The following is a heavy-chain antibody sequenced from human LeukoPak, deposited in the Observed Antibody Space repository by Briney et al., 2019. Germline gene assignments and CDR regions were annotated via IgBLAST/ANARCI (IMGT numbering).Heavy chain of an antibody. Sequence: SGPALVKPTQTLTLTCTFSGFSLSSSGMCVSWIRQPQGKALEWLARIDWDDDKHYTTSLKTRLTISKDTSKNQVVLTMTSMDPVDTATYYCARNRGYSGYGMDVWGQGTTVTVSS. CDR2: IDWDDDK. CDR3: ARNRGYSGYGMDV. D-gene: IGHD5-12*01. J-gene: IGHJ6*02. V-gene: IGHV2-70*11. CDR1: GFSLSSSGMC.